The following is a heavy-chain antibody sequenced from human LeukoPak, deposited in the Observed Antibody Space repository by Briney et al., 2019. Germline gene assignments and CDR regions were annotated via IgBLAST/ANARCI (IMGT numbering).Heavy chain of an antibody. Sequence: ASVKVSCKASGYTFTSYGISRVRQAPGQGLEWMGWISAYNGNTNYAQKFQGRVTMTRDTSISTAYMELSRLRSDDTAVYYCARGALMISYYYYMDVWGKGTMVTVSS. D-gene: IGHD3/OR15-3a*01. V-gene: IGHV1-18*01. CDR1: GYTFTSYG. CDR3: ARGALMISYYYYMDV. J-gene: IGHJ6*03. CDR2: ISAYNGNT.